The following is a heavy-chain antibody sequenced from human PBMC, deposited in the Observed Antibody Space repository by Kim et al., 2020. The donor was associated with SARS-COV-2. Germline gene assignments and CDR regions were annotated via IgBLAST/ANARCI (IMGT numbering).Heavy chain of an antibody. CDR3: ARISGSYFHLDY. CDR1: GFSLSTSGMC. CDR2: IDWDDDK. V-gene: IGHV2-70*20. J-gene: IGHJ4*02. D-gene: IGHD1-26*01. Sequence: SGPTLVNPTQTLTLTCTFSGFSLSTSGMCVSWVRQPPGKALEWLALIDWDDDKYYSTSLKTRLTISKDTSINQVVLTMTNMDPVDTATYYCARISGSYFHLDYWGQGTLVTVSS.